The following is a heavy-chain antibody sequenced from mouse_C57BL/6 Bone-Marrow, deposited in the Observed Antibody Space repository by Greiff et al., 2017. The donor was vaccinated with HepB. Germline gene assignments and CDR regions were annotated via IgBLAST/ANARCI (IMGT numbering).Heavy chain of an antibody. D-gene: IGHD1-1*01. CDR3: ARVRGYGSSYGFAY. Sequence: EVMLVESEGGLVQPGSSMKLSCTASGFTFSDYYMAWVRQVPEKGLEWVANINYDGSSTYYLDSLKSRFIISRDNAKNILYLQMSSLKSEDTATYYCARVRGYGSSYGFAYWGQGTLVTVSA. J-gene: IGHJ3*01. CDR1: GFTFSDYY. V-gene: IGHV5-16*01. CDR2: INYDGSST.